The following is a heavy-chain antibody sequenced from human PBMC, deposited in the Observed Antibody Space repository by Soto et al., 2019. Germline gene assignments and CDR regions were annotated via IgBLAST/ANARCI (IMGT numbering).Heavy chain of an antibody. Sequence: GSLRLSCAASGFIFENFGMSWVRQAPGKGLEWISSISGSGFKKYYADSVKGRFTISRDNSKSTVYLELNNLSAEDTAVYHCAKNQGVELVPLATVDWFDPWGQGSVVTAPQ. D-gene: IGHD1-26*01. CDR1: GFIFENFG. J-gene: IGHJ5*02. V-gene: IGHV3-23*01. CDR3: AKNQGVELVPLATVDWFDP. CDR2: ISGSGFKK.